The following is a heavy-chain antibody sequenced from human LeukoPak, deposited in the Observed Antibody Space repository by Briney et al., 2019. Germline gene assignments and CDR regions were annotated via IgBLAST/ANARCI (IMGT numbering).Heavy chain of an antibody. D-gene: IGHD3-10*01. CDR3: ARDYFGSGSYGWFDP. CDR2: IWYDGNSK. Sequence: PGRSLRLSCAASGFIFSNYGMLWVRQAPGKGLEWVAVIWYDGNSKYYADSVKGRFTISRDNAKNSLYLQMNSLRVEDTAVYYCARDYFGSGSYGWFDPWGQGTLVTVSS. V-gene: IGHV3-33*01. J-gene: IGHJ5*02. CDR1: GFIFSNYG.